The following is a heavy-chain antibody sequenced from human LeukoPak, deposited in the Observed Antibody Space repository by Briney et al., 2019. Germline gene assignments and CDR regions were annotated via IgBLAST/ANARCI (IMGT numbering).Heavy chain of an antibody. CDR1: GGSISSYY. V-gene: IGHV4-4*09. D-gene: IGHD4-17*01. CDR3: ARRLYGLEYNWFDP. CDR2: IYTSGST. J-gene: IGHJ5*02. Sequence: SETLSLTSTVSGGSISSYYWSWIRQPPGKGLEWIGYIYTSGSTNYNPSLKSRVTISVDTSKNQFSLKLSSVTAADTAVYYCARRLYGLEYNWFDPWGQGTLVTVSS.